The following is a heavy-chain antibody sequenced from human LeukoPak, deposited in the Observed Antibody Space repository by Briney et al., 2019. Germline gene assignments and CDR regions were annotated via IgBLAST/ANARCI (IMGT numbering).Heavy chain of an antibody. D-gene: IGHD5-18*01. J-gene: IGHJ4*02. CDR1: GFTFSYAW. CDR2: IRGKTDGGTT. CDR3: TTEMDTAIYY. Sequence: GGSLRLSCAASGFTFSYAWMTWVGHAPGNGLEGVGRIRGKTDGGTTDYAAPVKGRFTISRDDSKNTLYLQMNSLRTEDTAVYYCTTEMDTAIYYWGQGTLVTVSS. V-gene: IGHV3-15*01.